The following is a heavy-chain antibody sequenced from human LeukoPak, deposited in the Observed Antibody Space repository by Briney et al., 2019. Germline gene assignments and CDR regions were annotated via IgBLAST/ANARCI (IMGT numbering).Heavy chain of an antibody. J-gene: IGHJ4*02. CDR2: IYTSGST. Sequence: SQTLSLTCTVSGGSISSSSYYWSWIRQPAGKGLEWIGRIYTSGSTNYNPSPKSRVTISVDTSKNQFSLKLSSVTAADTAVYYCARSTNCDYWGQGTLVTVSS. CDR1: GGSISSSSYY. D-gene: IGHD1-1*01. V-gene: IGHV4-61*02. CDR3: ARSTNCDY.